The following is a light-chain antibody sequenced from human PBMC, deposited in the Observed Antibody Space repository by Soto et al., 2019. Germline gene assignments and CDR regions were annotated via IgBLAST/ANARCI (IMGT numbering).Light chain of an antibody. Sequence: DIQMTQSPSAMSASVGDRVTITCRASEDIRNHLGWFQQKPGTVPKRLIYAASYLQSGVPSRFSGSGSGTAFPLTISSLQPEDFATYYCLQHSRYPLTFGGGTKVE. CDR1: EDIRNH. V-gene: IGKV1-17*03. CDR2: AAS. J-gene: IGKJ4*01. CDR3: LQHSRYPLT.